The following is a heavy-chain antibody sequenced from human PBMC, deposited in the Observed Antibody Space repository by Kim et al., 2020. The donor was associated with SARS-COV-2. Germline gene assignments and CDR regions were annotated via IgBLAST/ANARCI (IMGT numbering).Heavy chain of an antibody. CDR1: GFTFSSYA. Sequence: GGSLRLSCAASGFTFSSYAMSWVRQAPGKGLEWVSAISGSGGSTYYADSVKGRFTISRDNSKNTLYLQMNSLRAEDTAVYYCAKDLLGYDSSGYYYGYYYYYGMDVWGQGTTVTVSS. CDR3: AKDLLGYDSSGYYYGYYYYYGMDV. V-gene: IGHV3-23*01. J-gene: IGHJ6*02. D-gene: IGHD3-22*01. CDR2: ISGSGGST.